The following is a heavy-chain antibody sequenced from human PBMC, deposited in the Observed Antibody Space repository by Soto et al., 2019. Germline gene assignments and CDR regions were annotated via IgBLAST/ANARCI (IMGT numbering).Heavy chain of an antibody. CDR1: GFTFSNNW. Sequence: GGSLRLSCAASGFTFSNNWMSWVRQAPGKGLEWVAKIKQDGSEKHYVDSVKGRFTISRDNAKNSLYLQMNSLRAEDTAVYYCAIRPHANQRSVFLGVFDYWGQGALVTVSS. D-gene: IGHD2-2*01. J-gene: IGHJ4*02. V-gene: IGHV3-7*01. CDR3: AIRPHANQRSVFLGVFDY. CDR2: IKQDGSEK.